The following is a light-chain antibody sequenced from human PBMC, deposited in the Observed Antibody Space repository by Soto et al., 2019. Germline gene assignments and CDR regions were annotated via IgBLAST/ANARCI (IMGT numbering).Light chain of an antibody. J-gene: IGLJ1*01. V-gene: IGLV2-14*01. CDR3: SSYTGSSTPYV. CDR1: SSDAGGYNY. Sequence: QSALTQPASVSGSPGQSITISCTGTSSDAGGYNYVSWYQQHPGKAPKLMIYEVSNRPSGVSNRFSGSKSGNTASLTISGLQAEDEADYYCSSYTGSSTPYVFGTGTKLTVL. CDR2: EVS.